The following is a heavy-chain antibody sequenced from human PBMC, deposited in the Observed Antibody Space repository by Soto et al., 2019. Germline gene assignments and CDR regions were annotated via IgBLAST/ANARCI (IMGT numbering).Heavy chain of an antibody. J-gene: IGHJ4*02. CDR3: ARGGYNWSFFTFDY. Sequence: PSETLSLTCTVSGDSLTHFYWTWIRQPPGKGLECICYVSCIGCTTYNPSLKSRVTISLDTAKTQFSINLSSVTAADTALYYCARGGYNWSFFTFDYWGRGFLVTVSS. V-gene: IGHV4-59*01. CDR2: VSCIGCT. CDR1: GDSLTHFY. D-gene: IGHD1-20*01.